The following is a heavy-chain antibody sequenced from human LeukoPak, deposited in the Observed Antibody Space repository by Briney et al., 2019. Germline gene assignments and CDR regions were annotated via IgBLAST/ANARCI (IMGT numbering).Heavy chain of an antibody. Sequence: SETLSLTCTVSGGSISSSSYYWGWIRQPPGKGLEWIGCIYYSGSTYYNPSLKSRVTISVDTSKNQFSLKLSSVTAADTAVDDCARRDYSWGSYGAYAFDIWGQGTMVTVSS. D-gene: IGHD3-16*01. CDR3: ARRDYSWGSYGAYAFDI. J-gene: IGHJ3*02. V-gene: IGHV4-39*01. CDR2: IYYSGST. CDR1: GGSISSSSYY.